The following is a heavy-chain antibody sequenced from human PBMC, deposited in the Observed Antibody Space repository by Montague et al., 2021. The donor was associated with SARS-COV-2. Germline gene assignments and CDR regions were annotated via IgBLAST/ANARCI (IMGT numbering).Heavy chain of an antibody. CDR2: ISYSGST. D-gene: IGHD3-22*01. V-gene: IGHV4-61*01. CDR1: GASVRSGNSY. J-gene: IGHJ1*01. Sequence: SETLSLTCTVSGASVRSGNSYWNWIRQPPGKGLEWIGYISYSGSTNYSPSLKSRVTISVDTSKNQLSLKVISATAADTAVYYCARIEYGSVGYYYIYPDWGQGTLVTVSS. CDR3: ARIEYGSVGYYYIYPD.